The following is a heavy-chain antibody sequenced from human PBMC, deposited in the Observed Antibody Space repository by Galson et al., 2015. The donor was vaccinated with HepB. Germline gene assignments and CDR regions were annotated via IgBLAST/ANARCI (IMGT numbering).Heavy chain of an antibody. CDR1: GYSFTSYW. CDR2: IYPADSDI. D-gene: IGHD3-16*01. J-gene: IGHJ4*02. CDR3: ARGHMITFGGDFDY. Sequence: QSGAEVKKPGESLKISCKGSGYSFTSYWIGWVRQTPGKGLEWMGIIYPADSDIRYSPSFQGQVTISVDKSINTAYLQWSSLKASDTAIYYCARGHMITFGGDFDYWGQGTLVTVSS. V-gene: IGHV5-51*01.